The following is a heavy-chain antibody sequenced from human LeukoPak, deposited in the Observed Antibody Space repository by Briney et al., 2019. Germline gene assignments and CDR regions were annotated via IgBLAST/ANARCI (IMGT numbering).Heavy chain of an antibody. J-gene: IGHJ4*02. D-gene: IGHD4-17*01. CDR2: ISGSGGST. Sequence: GGSLRLSCAASGFTFSSYAMSWVRQAPGKGLEWVSGISGSGGSTYYADSVKGRFTISRDNSKNTLYLQMNSLRAEDTAVYYCAKDKLPGEEGPFDYWGQGTLVTVSS. V-gene: IGHV3-23*01. CDR3: AKDKLPGEEGPFDY. CDR1: GFTFSSYA.